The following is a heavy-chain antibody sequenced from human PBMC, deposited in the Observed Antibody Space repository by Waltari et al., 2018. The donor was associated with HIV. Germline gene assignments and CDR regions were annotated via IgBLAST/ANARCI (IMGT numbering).Heavy chain of an antibody. D-gene: IGHD2-15*01. CDR3: ARLEGHCSGGKCYSDHYFDN. J-gene: IGHJ4*02. Sequence: EVQLVQSGTEMKKPGESLKISCKASGYAFTSNWIGWVRQTSGKGLEWMGSLCPGASDTRYSPAFQGQFTMSADKSISTACLEWSSLRASDTAMYFCARLEGHCSGGKCYSDHYFDNWGQGTLVTVSS. V-gene: IGHV5-51*03. CDR2: LCPGASDT. CDR1: GYAFTSNW.